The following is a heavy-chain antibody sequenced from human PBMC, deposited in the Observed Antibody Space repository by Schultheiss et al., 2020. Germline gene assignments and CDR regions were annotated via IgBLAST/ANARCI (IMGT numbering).Heavy chain of an antibody. Sequence: SETLSLTCTVSGGSISSYYWSWIRQPPGKGLEWIGYIYYSGSTNYNPSLKSRVTISVDTSKNQFSLKLSSVTAADTAVYYCAGSIAAAGARLDYWGQGTTVTVSS. CDR1: GGSISSYY. V-gene: IGHV4-59*01. CDR2: IYYSGST. D-gene: IGHD6-13*01. CDR3: AGSIAAAGARLDY. J-gene: IGHJ4*03.